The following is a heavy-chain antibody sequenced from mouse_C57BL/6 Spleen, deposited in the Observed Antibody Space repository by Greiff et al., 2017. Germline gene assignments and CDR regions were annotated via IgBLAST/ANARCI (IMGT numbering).Heavy chain of an antibody. D-gene: IGHD2-1*01. Sequence: SEDNGYNQKFKGKATLTVDKSSSTAYMELRSLTSEDSAVYYCARGNGNYLDYWGQGTTLTVSS. CDR2: SEDN. J-gene: IGHJ2*01. CDR3: ARGNGNYLDY. V-gene: IGHV1-34*01.